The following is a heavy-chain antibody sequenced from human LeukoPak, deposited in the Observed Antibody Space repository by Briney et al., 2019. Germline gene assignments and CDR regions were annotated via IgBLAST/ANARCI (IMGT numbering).Heavy chain of an antibody. V-gene: IGHV3-7*01. CDR3: ARDTHSHIVGALGAYYFDY. CDR1: GGSFSGYY. J-gene: IGHJ4*02. Sequence: PSETLSLTCAVYGGSFSGYYWSWVRQAPGKGLEWVANIKQDGSEKYYVDSVKGRFTISRDNAKNSLYLQMNSLRAEDTAVYYCARDTHSHIVGALGAYYFDYWGQGTLVTVST. CDR2: IKQDGSEK. D-gene: IGHD1-26*01.